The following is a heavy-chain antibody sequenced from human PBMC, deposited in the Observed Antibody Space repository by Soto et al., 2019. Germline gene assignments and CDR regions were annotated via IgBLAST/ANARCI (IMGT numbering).Heavy chain of an antibody. CDR2: ISGSGGST. CDR3: AKIRGITMIVVVITRGYFDY. Sequence: VGSLRLSCAASGFTFSSYAMSWVRQAPGKGLEWVSAISGSGGSTYYADSVKGRFTISRDNSKNTLYLQMNSLRAEDTAVYYCAKIRGITMIVVVITRGYFDYWGQGTLVTVSS. CDR1: GFTFSSYA. J-gene: IGHJ4*02. V-gene: IGHV3-23*01. D-gene: IGHD3-22*01.